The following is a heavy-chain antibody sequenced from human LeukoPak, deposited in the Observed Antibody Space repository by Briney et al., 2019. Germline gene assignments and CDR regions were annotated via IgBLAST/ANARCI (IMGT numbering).Heavy chain of an antibody. CDR1: GYTLTELS. Sequence: ASVKVSCKVSGYTLTELSMHWVRQAPGKGLEWMGGFDPEDGETIYAQKFQGRVTMTRDTSTSTVYMELSSLRSEDTAVYYCARVEWEELSAFDIWGQGTMVTVSS. J-gene: IGHJ3*02. CDR3: ARVEWEELSAFDI. D-gene: IGHD1-26*01. V-gene: IGHV1-24*01. CDR2: FDPEDGET.